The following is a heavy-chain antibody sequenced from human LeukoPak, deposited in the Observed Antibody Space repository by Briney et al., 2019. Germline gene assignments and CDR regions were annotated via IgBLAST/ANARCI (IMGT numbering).Heavy chain of an antibody. Sequence: PSETLSLTCTVSGGSISGYFWSWIRQPAGKGLEWIGRIHDNGDSNHNPSLKSRVTISVDTSKNQFSLKLNFATAADAAMYYCARLTGGQYFERWGQGTLVIVSS. J-gene: IGHJ4*02. CDR3: ARLTGGQYFER. V-gene: IGHV4-4*07. D-gene: IGHD1-26*01. CDR1: GGSISGYF. CDR2: IHDNGDS.